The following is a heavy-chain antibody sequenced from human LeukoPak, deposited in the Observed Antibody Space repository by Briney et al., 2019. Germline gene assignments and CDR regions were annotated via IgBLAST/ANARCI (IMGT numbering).Heavy chain of an antibody. CDR3: AREIPVYCSGGSCYL. CDR2: VNPNSGGT. V-gene: IGHV1-2*02. J-gene: IGHJ4*02. D-gene: IGHD2-15*01. Sequence: ASVKVSCKASGYTFTGYYMHWVRQAPGQGLEWMGWVNPNSGGTNYAQKFQGRVTMTRDTSISTAYMELSRLSSDDTAVYYCAREIPVYCSGGSCYLWGQGTLVTVSS. CDR1: GYTFTGYY.